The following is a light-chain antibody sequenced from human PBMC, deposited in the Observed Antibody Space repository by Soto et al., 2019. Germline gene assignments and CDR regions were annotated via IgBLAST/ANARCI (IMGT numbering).Light chain of an antibody. V-gene: IGKV1-39*01. CDR3: QQSDSIPT. Sequence: DIQMTQSPSSLSASVGDRVNITCRASRSISTFLNWYQHKPGTAPKLLIYDASRLQSGVPSRFSGSASGPDFPLTLGSLRPEDVATYYCQQSDSIPTFGGGTK. CDR2: DAS. CDR1: RSISTF. J-gene: IGKJ4*01.